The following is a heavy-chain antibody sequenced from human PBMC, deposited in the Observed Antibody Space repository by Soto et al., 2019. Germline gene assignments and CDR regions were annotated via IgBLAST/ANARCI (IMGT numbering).Heavy chain of an antibody. V-gene: IGHV1-69*13. CDR1: GGTFSSYA. CDR3: ARATDFWSGYSYLHYYYYYGMDV. CDR2: IIPVFGTA. Sequence: ASVKVSCKASGGTFSSYAISWVLQAPGQGLEWMGGIIPVFGTANYAQKFQGRVTITADESTSTAYMELSSLRSEGTAVYYCARATDFWSGYSYLHYYYYYGMDVWGQGTTVTVSS. D-gene: IGHD3-3*01. J-gene: IGHJ6*02.